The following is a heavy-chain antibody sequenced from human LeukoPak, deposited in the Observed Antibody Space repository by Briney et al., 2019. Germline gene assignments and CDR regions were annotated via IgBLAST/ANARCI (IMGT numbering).Heavy chain of an antibody. D-gene: IGHD3-3*01. J-gene: IGHJ4*02. V-gene: IGHV3-30-3*01. Sequence: QPGGSLRLSCAASGFTFSSYAMHWVRQAPGKGLEWVAVISYDGSNKYYADSVKGRFTISRDNSKNTLYLQMNSLRAEDTAVYYCARDTPYYDFWSGYSSFDYWGQGTLVTVSS. CDR3: ARDTPYYDFWSGYSSFDY. CDR2: ISYDGSNK. CDR1: GFTFSSYA.